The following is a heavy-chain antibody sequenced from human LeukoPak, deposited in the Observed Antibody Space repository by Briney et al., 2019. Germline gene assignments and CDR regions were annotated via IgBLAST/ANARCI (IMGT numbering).Heavy chain of an antibody. V-gene: IGHV6-1*01. J-gene: IGHJ6*01. CDR3: TRVVPRGDYYGMDV. CDR2: TYYISKWYN. Sequence: SQTLSLTCAISGDSVSTTGAAWNWIRQSPSRGLEWLGRTYYISKWYNDYAISVKSRMSINADTSKNQFSLQLNSVTPEDTAVYYCTRVVPRGDYYGMDVWGQGTTVTVSS. CDR1: GDSVSTTGAA.